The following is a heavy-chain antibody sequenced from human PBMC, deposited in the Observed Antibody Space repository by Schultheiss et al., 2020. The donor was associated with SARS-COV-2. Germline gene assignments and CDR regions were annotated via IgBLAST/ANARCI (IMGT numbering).Heavy chain of an antibody. Sequence: GSLRLSCTVSGDSISSYYWSWIRQPAGKGLEWIGRIYTSGSTNYNPSLKSRVTMSVDTSKNQFSLKLSSVTAADTAVYYCARGYCSGGSCYHLDYWGQGTLVTVSS. D-gene: IGHD2-15*01. V-gene: IGHV4-4*07. CDR2: IYTSGST. J-gene: IGHJ4*02. CDR3: ARGYCSGGSCYHLDY. CDR1: GDSISSYY.